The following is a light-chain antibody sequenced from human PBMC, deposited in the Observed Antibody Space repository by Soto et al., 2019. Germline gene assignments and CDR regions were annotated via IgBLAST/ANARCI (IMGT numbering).Light chain of an antibody. CDR3: QSYDSTNHYV. Sequence: NFMLTQPHSVSESPGKTATISCTRNSGSVASNSVHWYQRRPGSAPTTVIYDNNQRPSGVPDRFSGSIDSSSNSASLTISGLKTEDEADYYCQSYDSTNHYVFGTGTKLTVL. CDR2: DNN. V-gene: IGLV6-57*04. CDR1: SGSVASNS. J-gene: IGLJ1*01.